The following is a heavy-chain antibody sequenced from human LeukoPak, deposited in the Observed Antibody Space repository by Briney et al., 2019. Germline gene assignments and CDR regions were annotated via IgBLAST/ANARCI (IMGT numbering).Heavy chain of an antibody. CDR1: GFTFSSYA. CDR2: ISYDGSNK. V-gene: IGHV3-30-3*01. D-gene: IGHD4-11*01. CDR3: ASPYSNYGIGAFDI. Sequence: PGRSLRLSCAASGFTFSSYAMHWVRQAPGKGLEWVAVISYDGSNKYYADSVKGRFTISRDNSKNTLYLQMNSLRAEDTAVYYCASPYSNYGIGAFDIWGQGTMVTVSS. J-gene: IGHJ3*02.